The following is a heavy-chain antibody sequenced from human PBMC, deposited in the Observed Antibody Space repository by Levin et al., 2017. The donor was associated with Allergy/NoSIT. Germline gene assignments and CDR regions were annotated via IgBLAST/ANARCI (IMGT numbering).Heavy chain of an antibody. V-gene: IGHV1-46*01. D-gene: IGHD3-3*01. CDR1: GYTFTSYY. Sequence: ASVKVSCKASGYTFTSYYMHWVRQAPGQGLEWMGIINPSGGSTSYAQKFQGRVTMTRDTSTSTVYMELSSLRSEDTAVYYCARGGYDFWSGFDTEPNFDYWGQGTLVTVSS. CDR3: ARGGYDFWSGFDTEPNFDY. J-gene: IGHJ4*02. CDR2: INPSGGST.